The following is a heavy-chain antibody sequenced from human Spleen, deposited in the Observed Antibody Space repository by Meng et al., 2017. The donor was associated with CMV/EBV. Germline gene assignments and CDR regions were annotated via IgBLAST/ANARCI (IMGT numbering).Heavy chain of an antibody. Sequence: SGPTLVKPTQTLTLTCSFSGFSLTTSGMSVTWVRQPPGKALEWLALIDWDEDKYYSTSLKTRLTISKDTPKNQVVLIMTNMNPADTGTYYCARGYSSSSGFYYGLDVWGQGTTVTV. CDR2: IDWDEDK. CDR3: ARGYSSSSGFYYGLDV. D-gene: IGHD6-6*01. V-gene: IGHV2-70*13. J-gene: IGHJ6*02. CDR1: GFSLTTSGMS.